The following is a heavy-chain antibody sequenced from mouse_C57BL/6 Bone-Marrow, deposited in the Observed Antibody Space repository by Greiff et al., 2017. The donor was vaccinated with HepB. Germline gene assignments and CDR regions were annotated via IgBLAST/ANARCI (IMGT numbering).Heavy chain of an antibody. D-gene: IGHD2-1*01. CDR1: GYSITSGYY. J-gene: IGHJ1*03. CDR3: ARIYYGNVDV. Sequence: VQLQQSGPGLVKPSQSLSLTCSVTGYSITSGYYWNWIRQFPGNKLEWMGYISYDGSNNYNPSLKNRISITRDTSKNQFILKLNSVTTEDTATYDCARIYYGNVDVWGTGTTVTVSS. V-gene: IGHV3-6*01. CDR2: ISYDGSN.